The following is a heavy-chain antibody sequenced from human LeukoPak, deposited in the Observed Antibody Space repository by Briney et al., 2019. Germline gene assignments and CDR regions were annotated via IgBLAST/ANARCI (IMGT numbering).Heavy chain of an antibody. V-gene: IGHV1-46*01. Sequence: ASVTVSCKASGYTFTSYYMHWVRQAPGQGLEWMGIINPSGGSTSYAQKFQGRVTMTRDMSTSTVYMELSSLRSEDTAVYYCAISIAARPFDYWGQGTLVTVSS. CDR2: INPSGGST. CDR3: AISIAARPFDY. D-gene: IGHD6-6*01. CDR1: GYTFTSYY. J-gene: IGHJ4*02.